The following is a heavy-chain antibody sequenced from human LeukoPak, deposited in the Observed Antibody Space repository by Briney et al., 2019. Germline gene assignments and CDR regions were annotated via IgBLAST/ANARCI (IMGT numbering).Heavy chain of an antibody. CDR2: INAGNGNT. Sequence: GASVKVSCKASGYTFTSYAMHWVRQAPGQRLEWMGWINAGNGNTKYSQKFQGRVTITRDTSASIAYMELSSLRSEDTAVYYCAGGAPTGYYYYYGMDVWGKGTTVTVSS. D-gene: IGHD3-9*01. J-gene: IGHJ6*04. V-gene: IGHV1-3*01. CDR3: AGGAPTGYYYYYGMDV. CDR1: GYTFTSYA.